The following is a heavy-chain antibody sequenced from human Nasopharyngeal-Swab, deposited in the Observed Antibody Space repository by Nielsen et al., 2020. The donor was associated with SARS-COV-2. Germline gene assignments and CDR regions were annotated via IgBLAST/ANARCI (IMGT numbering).Heavy chain of an antibody. CDR3: ATAPAAADATYYYYGMDV. CDR1: GYTLTELS. Sequence: AAVKVSCKVSGYTLTELSMQWVRQAPGKGLEWMGGFDPEDGETIYAQKFQGRVTMNEDTSTDTAYMELSSLRSEDTAVYYCATAPAAADATYYYYGMDVWGQGTTVTVSS. V-gene: IGHV1-24*01. D-gene: IGHD6-13*01. J-gene: IGHJ6*02. CDR2: FDPEDGET.